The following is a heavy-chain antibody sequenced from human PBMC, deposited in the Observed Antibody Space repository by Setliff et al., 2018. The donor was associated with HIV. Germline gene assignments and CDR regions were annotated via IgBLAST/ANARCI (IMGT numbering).Heavy chain of an antibody. CDR3: ARRPYYDSWSGHQAFDI. CDR1: GYSFTTYW. V-gene: IGHV5-51*01. Sequence: PGESLKISCKGSGYSFTTYWIGWVRQMPGKGLKWMGIIYPYDSDTRYSPSFQGQVIISADKSISTAYVQWSSLKASDTAMYYCARRPYYDSWSGHQAFDIWGQGTMVTVS. CDR2: IYPYDSDT. D-gene: IGHD3-3*01. J-gene: IGHJ3*02.